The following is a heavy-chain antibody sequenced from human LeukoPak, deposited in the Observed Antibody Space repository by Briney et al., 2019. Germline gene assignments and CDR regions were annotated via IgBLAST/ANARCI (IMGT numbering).Heavy chain of an antibody. Sequence: PSETLSLTCTVSGGSISSYYWSWIRQPPGKGLEWIGYIYYSGSTNYNPSLKSRVTISVDTSKNQFSLKLSSVTAADTAVYYCARVVAARNYFDYWGQGTLVTVSS. CDR1: GGSISSYY. V-gene: IGHV4-59*01. D-gene: IGHD2-15*01. CDR3: ARVVAARNYFDY. J-gene: IGHJ4*02. CDR2: IYYSGST.